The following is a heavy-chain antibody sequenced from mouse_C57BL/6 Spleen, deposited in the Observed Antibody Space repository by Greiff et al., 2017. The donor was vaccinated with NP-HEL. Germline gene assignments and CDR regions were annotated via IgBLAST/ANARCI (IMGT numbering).Heavy chain of an antibody. D-gene: IGHD2-1*01. V-gene: IGHV1-18*01. Sequence: VQLQQSGPELVKPGASVKIPCKASGYTFTDYNMDWVKQSHGKSLEWIGDINPNNGGTIYNQKFKGKATLTVDKSSSTAYMELRSLTSEDTAVYYCARVIYYGKNYAMDYWGQGTSVTVSS. CDR1: GYTFTDYN. CDR2: INPNNGGT. J-gene: IGHJ4*01. CDR3: ARVIYYGKNYAMDY.